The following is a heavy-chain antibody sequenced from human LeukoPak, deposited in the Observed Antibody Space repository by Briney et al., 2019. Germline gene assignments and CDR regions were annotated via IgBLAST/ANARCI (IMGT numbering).Heavy chain of an antibody. CDR2: IYTSGNT. CDR3: ARAGRYDSSGMGIFDY. J-gene: IGHJ4*02. CDR1: GGSISSYY. Sequence: PSETLSLTCTVSGGSISSYYWSWIRQPARKGLEWIGRIYTSGNTNYNPSLKSRVTISVDKSKNQFSLKLSSVTAADTAVYYCARAGRYDSSGMGIFDYWGQGTLVTVSS. V-gene: IGHV4-4*07. D-gene: IGHD3-22*01.